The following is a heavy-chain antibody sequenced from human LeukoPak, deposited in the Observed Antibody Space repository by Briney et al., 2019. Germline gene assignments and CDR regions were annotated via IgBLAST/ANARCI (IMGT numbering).Heavy chain of an antibody. J-gene: IGHJ6*02. Sequence: SETLSLTCAVCGGSFSGYYWSWIRQPPGKGLEWIGEINHSGSTNYNPSLKSQVTISVDTSKNQFSLKLSSVTAADTAVYYCARISAVLQFYYYYGMDVWGQGTTVTVSS. CDR3: ARISAVLQFYYYYGMDV. CDR2: INHSGST. CDR1: GGSFSGYY. V-gene: IGHV4-34*01. D-gene: IGHD3-10*01.